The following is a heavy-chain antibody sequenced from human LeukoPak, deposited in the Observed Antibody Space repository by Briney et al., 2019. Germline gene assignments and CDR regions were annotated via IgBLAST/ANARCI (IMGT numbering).Heavy chain of an antibody. J-gene: IGHJ4*02. CDR2: IYYSGST. D-gene: IGHD2-8*01. V-gene: IGHV4-59*01. CDR1: GGSISSYY. Sequence: SETLSLTCTVSGGSISSYYWSWIRQPPGKGLEWIGYIYYSGSTNYNPSLKSRVTISVDTSKNQFSLKLSSVTAADTAVYYCARVVLMDEFDYWGQGTLVTVSS. CDR3: ARVVLMDEFDY.